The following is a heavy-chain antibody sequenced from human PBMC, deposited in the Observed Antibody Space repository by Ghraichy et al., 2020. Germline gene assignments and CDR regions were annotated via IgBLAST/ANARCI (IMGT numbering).Heavy chain of an antibody. J-gene: IGHJ4*02. D-gene: IGHD6-19*01. CDR3: ARGYRVAVAGTKNFDY. CDR1: GYTFTSYD. V-gene: IGHV1-8*01. CDR2: MNPNSGNT. Sequence: ASVKVSCKASGYTFTSYDINWVRQATGQGLEWMGWMNPNSGNTGSAQKFQGRVTMTRNTAISTAYMELSSLRSEDTAVYYCARGYRVAVAGTKNFDYWGQGTLVTVAS.